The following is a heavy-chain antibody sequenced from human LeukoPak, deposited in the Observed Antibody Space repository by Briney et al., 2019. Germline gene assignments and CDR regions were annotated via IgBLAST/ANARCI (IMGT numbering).Heavy chain of an antibody. V-gene: IGHV1-69*13. CDR2: IIPIFGTA. Sequence: SVKVSCKASGGTFSSYAISWVRQAPGQGLEWMGRIIPIFGTANYAQKFQGRVTITADESTSTAYMELSSLRSEDTAVYYCTRSYGYSYGYLFFDYWGQGTLVTVSS. CDR1: GGTFSSYA. J-gene: IGHJ4*02. D-gene: IGHD5-18*01. CDR3: TRSYGYSYGYLFFDY.